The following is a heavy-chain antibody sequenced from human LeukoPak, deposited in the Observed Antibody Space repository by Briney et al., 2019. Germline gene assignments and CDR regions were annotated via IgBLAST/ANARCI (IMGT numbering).Heavy chain of an antibody. CDR2: IYWNDDE. V-gene: IGHV2-5*01. J-gene: IGHJ4*02. CDR1: GFSLSTSGVG. Sequence: SGPTLENPTQSLTLTCTFSGFSLSTSGVGVGWIRQPPGKALEWLGLIYWNDDERYNPSLNNRLTITKDTSNNQVVLTMPNMDPVDTATYYCVRDYSGFSPDHWGQGTLVTVSS. CDR3: VRDYSGFSPDH. D-gene: IGHD2-15*01.